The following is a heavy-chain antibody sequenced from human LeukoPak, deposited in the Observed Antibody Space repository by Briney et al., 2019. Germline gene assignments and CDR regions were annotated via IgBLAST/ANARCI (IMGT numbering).Heavy chain of an antibody. CDR1: GYTFTGYY. D-gene: IGHD1-14*01. J-gene: IGHJ4*02. V-gene: IGHV1-2*06. CDR2: INPNSGGT. Sequence: ASVKVSCKASGYTFTGYYMHWVRQAPGQGLEWMGRINPNSGGTNYAQKFQGRVTMTRDTSISTAYMELSRLRSDDTAAYYCARYLATGGATDYWGQGTLVTVSS. CDR3: ARYLATGGATDY.